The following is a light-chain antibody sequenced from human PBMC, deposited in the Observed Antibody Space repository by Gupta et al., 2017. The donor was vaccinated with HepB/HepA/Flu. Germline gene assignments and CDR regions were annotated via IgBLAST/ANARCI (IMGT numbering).Light chain of an antibody. Sequence: QSALTQPASVSGSPGQSITISCTGTSSDVGAYNYVSWYQHHPDKAPKVMIYDVSNRPSGVSNRFSGSTSGNTASLTISGLQADDEADYYCSSWTSSSTVIFGGGTKLTVL. J-gene: IGLJ2*01. CDR3: SSWTSSSTVI. CDR2: DVS. V-gene: IGLV2-14*03. CDR1: SSDVGAYNY.